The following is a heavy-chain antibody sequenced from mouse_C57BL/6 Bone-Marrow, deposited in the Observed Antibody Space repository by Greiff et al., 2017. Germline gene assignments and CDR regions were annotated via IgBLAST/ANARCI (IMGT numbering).Heavy chain of an antibody. J-gene: IGHJ2*01. D-gene: IGHD1-1*01. CDR2: ISDGGSYT. Sequence: EVKLVESGGGLVKPGGSLKLSCAASGFTFSSYAMSWVRQTPEKRLAWVATISDGGSYTYYPDNVKGRFTISRDNAKNNLYLQMSHLKSEDTAMYYCARIYYYGLFDYWGQGTTLTVSS. CDR3: ARIYYYGLFDY. V-gene: IGHV5-4*03. CDR1: GFTFSSYA.